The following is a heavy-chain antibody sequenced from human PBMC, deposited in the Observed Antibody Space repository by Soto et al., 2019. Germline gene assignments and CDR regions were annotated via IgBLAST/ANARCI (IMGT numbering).Heavy chain of an antibody. D-gene: IGHD5-12*01. V-gene: IGHV5-51*01. Sequence: GAARKISGKSSGYRVSNYWSAWERQMNNKGLERMGIIYPGDSVARYSPSFQGQLTLSADKSISTAYLQWNSLKASDTAMYYFSILLGTLYSGNDCYFDPCGQGTLVTVSS. J-gene: IGHJ5*02. CDR1: GYRVSNYW. CDR3: SILLGTLYSGNDCYFDP. CDR2: IYPGDSVA.